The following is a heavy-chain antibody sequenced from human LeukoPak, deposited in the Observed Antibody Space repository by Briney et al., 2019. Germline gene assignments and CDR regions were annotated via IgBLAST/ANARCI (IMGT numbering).Heavy chain of an antibody. CDR2: IYYSGST. CDR1: GGSISSGGYY. V-gene: IGHV4-31*03. J-gene: IGHJ4*02. D-gene: IGHD3-22*01. Sequence: SETLSLTCTASGGSISSGGYYWSWIRQHPGKGLEWIGYIYYSGSTYYNPSLKSRVTISVDTSKNQFSLKLSSVTAADTAVYYCARAIYDSSGYYYDYYFDYWGQGTLVTVSS. CDR3: ARAIYDSSGYYYDYYFDY.